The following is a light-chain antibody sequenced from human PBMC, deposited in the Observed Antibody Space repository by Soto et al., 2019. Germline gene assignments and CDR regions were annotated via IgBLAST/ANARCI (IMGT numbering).Light chain of an antibody. Sequence: NFMLTQPHSVSGSPGKTVIISCTGSSGSISRNYVQWYQQRPGSAPRTVIYEDSQRPSGVPDRFSGSIDRSSNSASLTISGLKTEDEADYYCQSYDATNINVIFDGGTKLTVL. V-gene: IGLV6-57*02. CDR1: SGSISRNY. CDR2: EDS. CDR3: QSYDATNINVI. J-gene: IGLJ2*01.